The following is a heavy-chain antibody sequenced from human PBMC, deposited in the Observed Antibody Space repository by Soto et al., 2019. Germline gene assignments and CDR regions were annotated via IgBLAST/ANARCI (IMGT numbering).Heavy chain of an antibody. J-gene: IGHJ4*02. Sequence: ATLSITCTVSVCSIARGYDYWSWLRQPPGKGLEWIGYVYYSGTTNYNPFLKSRVTLSLDKSKNQFSLKMNSVTAADTAVYYCAREIFVGATRYFDYWGQGTLVTVSS. CDR2: VYYSGTT. D-gene: IGHD1-26*01. CDR1: VCSIARGYDY. V-gene: IGHV4-61*01. CDR3: AREIFVGATRYFDY.